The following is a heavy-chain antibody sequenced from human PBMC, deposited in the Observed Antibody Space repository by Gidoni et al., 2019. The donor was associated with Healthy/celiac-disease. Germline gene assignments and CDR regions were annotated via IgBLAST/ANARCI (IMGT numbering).Heavy chain of an antibody. CDR2: ISSSSSTI. CDR1: GFTFSSYS. CDR3: AQGGIAAAGTVFVW. D-gene: IGHD6-13*01. V-gene: IGHV3-48*02. Sequence: EVQLVESGGGLVQPGWSLRLSCAASGFTFSSYSMNWVRQAPGKGLEWVSYISSSSSTIYDADSVKGRVTISRDNAKNSRYLQMNSLRDEDTAVYYCAQGGIAAAGTVFVWWGQGTLVTVSS. J-gene: IGHJ4*02.